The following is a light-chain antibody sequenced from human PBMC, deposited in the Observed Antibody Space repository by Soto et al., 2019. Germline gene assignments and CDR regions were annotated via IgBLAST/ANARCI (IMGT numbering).Light chain of an antibody. CDR2: AAS. Sequence: DIQLTQSPSFLSASVADRVTITCRASQGISSYLNWYQQKPGKAPKLLIYAASSLQSGVPSRFSGSGSGTDFTLTISSLQPEDFATYYCQQSYSTPLTFGGGTKV. CDR1: QGISSY. V-gene: IGKV1-39*01. CDR3: QQSYSTPLT. J-gene: IGKJ4*01.